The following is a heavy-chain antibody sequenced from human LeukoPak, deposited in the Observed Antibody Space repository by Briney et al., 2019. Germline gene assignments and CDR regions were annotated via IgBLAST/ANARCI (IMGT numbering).Heavy chain of an antibody. CDR1: GGFISSYY. J-gene: IGHJ6*03. Sequence: SETLSLTCTVSGGFISSYYWSWIRQPPGKGLAWIGYIYYSGSTNYNPSLKSRVTISVDTSKNQFSLKLSSVTAADTAVYYCARDGETYYDVCRCYYPRNYYYYMDVRGKGTTVTVSS. V-gene: IGHV4-59*01. D-gene: IGHD3-3*01. CDR2: IYYSGST. CDR3: ARDGETYYDVCRCYYPRNYYYYMDV.